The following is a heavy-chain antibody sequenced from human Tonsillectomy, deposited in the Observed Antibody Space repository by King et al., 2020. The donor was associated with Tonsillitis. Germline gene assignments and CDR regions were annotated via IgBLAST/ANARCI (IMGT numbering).Heavy chain of an antibody. CDR1: GFNFDDYI. CDR3: AKGQPDGYPFYYFDS. D-gene: IGHD5-24*01. Sequence: VQLVESGGVVVQPGGSLRLSCAASGFNFDDYIIHWVRQAPGKGLEWVSLINGDGGSTYYADSVKGRFTVSRDNGKNSLYLQMNSLRPEDTALYYCAKGQPDGYPFYYFDSWGQGTLVTVSS. V-gene: IGHV3-43*01. CDR2: INGDGGST. J-gene: IGHJ4*02.